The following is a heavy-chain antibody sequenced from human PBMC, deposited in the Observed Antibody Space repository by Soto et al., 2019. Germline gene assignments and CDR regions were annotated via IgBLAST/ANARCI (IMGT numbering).Heavy chain of an antibody. CDR1: GFTFSSYD. V-gene: IGHV3-48*03. CDR2: ISSSGSSI. J-gene: IGHJ4*02. CDR3: ARDPGCSNGVCSMFDY. D-gene: IGHD2-8*01. Sequence: GGSLRLSCAASGFTFSSYDMNWVRQAPGKGLEWVSYISSSGSSINYADSVKGRFTISRDNAKNSLYLQMNSLRAEDTAVYYCARDPGCSNGVCSMFDYWGQGTLVTVSS.